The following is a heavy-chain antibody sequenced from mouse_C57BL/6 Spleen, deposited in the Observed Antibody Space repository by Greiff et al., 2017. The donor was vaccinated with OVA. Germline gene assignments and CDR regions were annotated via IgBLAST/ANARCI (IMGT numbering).Heavy chain of an antibody. V-gene: IGHV5-9-1*02. CDR1: GFTFSSYA. Sequence: EVKVVESGEGLVKPGGSLKLSCAASGFTFSSYAMSWVRQTPEKRLEWVAYISSGGDYIYYADTVKGRFTISRDNARNTLYLQMSSLKSEDTAMYYCTRDGDGYLYYFDYWGQGTTLTVSS. CDR2: ISSGGDYI. CDR3: TRDGDGYLYYFDY. D-gene: IGHD2-3*01. J-gene: IGHJ2*01.